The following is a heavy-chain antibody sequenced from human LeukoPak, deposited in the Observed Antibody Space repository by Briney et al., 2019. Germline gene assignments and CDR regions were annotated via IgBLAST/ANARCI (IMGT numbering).Heavy chain of an antibody. D-gene: IGHD1-26*01. CDR2: INPSGGST. CDR1: GGTFSSDA. V-gene: IGHV1-46*01. Sequence: ASVKVSCKASGGTFSSDAISWVRQAPGQGLEWMGIINPSGGSTSYAQKFQGRVTMTRDTSTSTVYMELSSLRSEDTAVYYCARAVASMGATTGFDYWGQGTLVAVSS. CDR3: ARAVASMGATTGFDY. J-gene: IGHJ4*02.